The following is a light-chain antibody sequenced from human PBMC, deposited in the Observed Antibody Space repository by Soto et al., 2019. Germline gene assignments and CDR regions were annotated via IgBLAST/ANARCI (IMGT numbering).Light chain of an antibody. J-gene: IGKJ1*01. CDR1: QSVSTY. CDR3: QQRSDWPRT. V-gene: IGKV3-11*01. CDR2: DAS. Sequence: EIVLTQSPDTLSLSPGERATLSCRTSQSVSTYLGWFQQKPGQAPRLLIYDASNRATGIPARFSGSGSGTDFTLTISGLEPEDFAVYYCQQRSDWPRTFDQGTKVEIK.